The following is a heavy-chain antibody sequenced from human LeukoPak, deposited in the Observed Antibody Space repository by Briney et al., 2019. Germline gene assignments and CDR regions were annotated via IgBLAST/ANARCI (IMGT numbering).Heavy chain of an antibody. CDR2: IIPIFGTA. Sequence: SVKVSCKASGGTFSSYAISWVRQAPGQGLEWMGGIIPIFGTANYAQKFQGRVTITADESTSTAYMELSSLRSEDTAVYYCARLYAPTGYFDYWGQGTLVTVSS. CDR1: GGTFSSYA. V-gene: IGHV1-69*01. D-gene: IGHD2-8*01. J-gene: IGHJ4*02. CDR3: ARLYAPTGYFDY.